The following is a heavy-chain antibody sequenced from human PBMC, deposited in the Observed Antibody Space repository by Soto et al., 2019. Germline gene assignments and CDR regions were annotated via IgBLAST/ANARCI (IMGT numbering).Heavy chain of an antibody. CDR1: GGSFSIYT. J-gene: IGHJ4*02. CDR2: VLPFLDLT. Sequence: VQLVQSGSEVKKPGSSVRVSCKTSGGSFSIYTFSWVRQAPGQGLEWMGRVLPFLDLTSYSQKFQGRVTITADKSTATAYLDLNKLTSEDTAFYYCATDRVNSNWPNFDSWGQGTLVTVSS. CDR3: ATDRVNSNWPNFDS. D-gene: IGHD1-1*01. V-gene: IGHV1-69*02.